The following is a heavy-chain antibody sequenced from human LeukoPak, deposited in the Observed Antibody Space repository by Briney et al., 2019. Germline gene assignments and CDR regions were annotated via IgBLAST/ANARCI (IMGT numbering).Heavy chain of an antibody. D-gene: IGHD3-16*02. J-gene: IGHJ4*02. V-gene: IGHV4-61*02. CDR1: GGSISSDSFY. CDR2: INTSGST. Sequence: SETLSLTCTVSGGSISSDSFYWSWIRQPAGKGLGWIGRINTSGSTNYNPSLKGRVTISVDTSKNQFSLKVNSVTAADTAMYHCAASSRGALVSLYAYWGQGTLVTVSS. CDR3: AASSRGALVSLYAY.